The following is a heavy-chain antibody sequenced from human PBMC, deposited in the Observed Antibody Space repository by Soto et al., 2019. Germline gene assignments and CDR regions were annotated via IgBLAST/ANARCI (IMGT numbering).Heavy chain of an antibody. CDR1: GFTFSSYG. J-gene: IGHJ3*02. V-gene: IGHV3-33*01. CDR2: IWYDGSNK. CDR3: ARDQGDAFDI. Sequence: QVQLLESGGGVVQPGRSLRLSCAASGFTFSSYGMHWVRQAPGRGLEWVAVIWYDGSNKYYADSVKGRFTIARDNSKNTLYLQMNSLRAEDTPVYYCARDQGDAFDIWGQGTIVTVSS.